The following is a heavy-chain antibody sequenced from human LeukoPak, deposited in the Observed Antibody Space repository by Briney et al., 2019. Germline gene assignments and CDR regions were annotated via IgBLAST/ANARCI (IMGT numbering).Heavy chain of an antibody. CDR2: IIPIFGTA. D-gene: IGHD3-10*01. Sequence: GSSVKVSCKASGGTFSSYAISWVRQAPGQGLEWMGGIIPIFGTANYAQKFQGRVTITADKSTSTAYMELSSLRSEDTAVYYCARAFTYYYGSGSYRLDYWGQGTLVTVSS. J-gene: IGHJ4*02. CDR1: GGTFSSYA. CDR3: ARAFTYYYGSGSYRLDY. V-gene: IGHV1-69*06.